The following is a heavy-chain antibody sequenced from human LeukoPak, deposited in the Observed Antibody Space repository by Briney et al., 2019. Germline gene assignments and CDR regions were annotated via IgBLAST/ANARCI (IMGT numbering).Heavy chain of an antibody. V-gene: IGHV1-8*03. J-gene: IGHJ4*02. CDR3: ARTTSLTASGYDY. CDR1: GYTLTSYH. Sequence: ASVRVSCKASGYTLTSYHINWVRQASGQGLEWMGWMNPNNGDSGYAQNFQGRVTITTHTSINTAYMEVKILRSDDTAVYFCARTTSLTASGYDYWGQGTLVSVSS. D-gene: IGHD4-17*01. CDR2: MNPNNGDS.